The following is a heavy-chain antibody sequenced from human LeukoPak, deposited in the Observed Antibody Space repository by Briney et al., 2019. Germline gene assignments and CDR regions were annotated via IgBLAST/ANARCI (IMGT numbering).Heavy chain of an antibody. J-gene: IGHJ4*02. V-gene: IGHV3-9*01. CDR1: GFTFDDYA. D-gene: IGHD5-18*01. CDR2: ISWNSGSI. Sequence: PGGSLRLSCAASGFTFDDYAMHWVRQAPGKGLEWVSGISWNSGSIGYADSVKGRFTISRDNAKNSLYLQINSLRAEDTALYYCAKDIGYSYGKGYFDYWGQGTLVTVSS. CDR3: AKDIGYSYGKGYFDY.